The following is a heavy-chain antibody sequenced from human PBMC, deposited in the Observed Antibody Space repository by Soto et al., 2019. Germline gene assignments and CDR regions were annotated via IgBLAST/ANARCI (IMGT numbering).Heavy chain of an antibody. V-gene: IGHV4-31*03. CDR2: IYNSGPT. J-gene: IGHJ6*02. CDR3: ARDGAGPYGMDV. Sequence: QVQLQESGPGLVKPSQTLSLTCQVSGASISSGGYYWSWIRQHPGKGLEWIGYIYNSGPTYYNPPFKSRGTIAVDTSKNQFALKMASVSAADTAVYYCARDGAGPYGMDVWGHGTTVTVSS. CDR1: GASISSGGYY. D-gene: IGHD3-16*01.